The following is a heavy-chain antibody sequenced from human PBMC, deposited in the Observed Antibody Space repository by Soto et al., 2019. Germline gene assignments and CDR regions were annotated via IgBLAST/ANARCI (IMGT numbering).Heavy chain of an antibody. D-gene: IGHD3-3*01. CDR1: GFTFSSHS. V-gene: IGHV3-48*02. J-gene: IGHJ3*02. Sequence: ESGGGLVQPGGSLRLSCAASGFTFSSHSMNWVRQAPGKGLEWVSCIGISSNTIYYADSVKGRFTISRDNAMNSLYLQMNSLRDEDTAVYYCARGTGITTSIDVFDIWGQGTMVTVSS. CDR2: IGISSNTI. CDR3: ARGTGITTSIDVFDI.